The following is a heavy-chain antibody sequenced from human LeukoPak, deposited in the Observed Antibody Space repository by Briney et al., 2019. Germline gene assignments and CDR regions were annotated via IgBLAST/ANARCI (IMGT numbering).Heavy chain of an antibody. CDR3: ARFGEWLRFREY. V-gene: IGHV1-2*02. CDR2: INPNSGGT. Sequence: ASVNVSCKASGYTFTGYYMHWVRQAPGQGLEWMGWINPNSGGTNYAQKFQGRVTMTRDTSISTAYMELSRLRSDDTAVYYCARFGEWLRFREYWGQGTLVTVSS. CDR1: GYTFTGYY. J-gene: IGHJ4*02. D-gene: IGHD5-12*01.